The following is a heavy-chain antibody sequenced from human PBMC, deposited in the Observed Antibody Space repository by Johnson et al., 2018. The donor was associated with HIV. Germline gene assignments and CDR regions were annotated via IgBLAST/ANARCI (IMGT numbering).Heavy chain of an antibody. CDR2: ISNDGNNK. CDR1: GFIFSSYH. Sequence: VQLVESGGGVVQPGMSLRLSCAASGFIFSSYHMHWVRQAPGKGLEWVALISNDGNNKYHADSLKGRFTISRDKSKNTLYLQMNSLRAEDTAVYFCARDLYSGYGGRAFDIWGQGTMVIVSS. V-gene: IGHV3-30*14. D-gene: IGHD5-12*01. CDR3: ARDLYSGYGGRAFDI. J-gene: IGHJ3*02.